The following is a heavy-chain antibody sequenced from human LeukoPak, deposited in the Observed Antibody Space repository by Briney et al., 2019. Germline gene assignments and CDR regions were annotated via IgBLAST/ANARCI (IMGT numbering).Heavy chain of an antibody. V-gene: IGHV4-34*01. CDR3: ARGVGQLVRYYYYYMDV. J-gene: IGHJ6*03. Sequence: SETLSLTCAVYGGSFSGYYWSWIRQPPGKGLEWIGEINHSGSTNYNPSLKSRVTISVDTSKNQFSLKLSSVTAADTAVYYCARGVGQLVRYYYYYMDVWGKGTTVTVSS. D-gene: IGHD6-6*01. CDR2: INHSGST. CDR1: GGSFSGYY.